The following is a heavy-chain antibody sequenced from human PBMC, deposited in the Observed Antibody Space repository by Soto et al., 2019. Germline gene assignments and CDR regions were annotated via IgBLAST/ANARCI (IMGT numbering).Heavy chain of an antibody. V-gene: IGHV3-23*01. CDR2: IRSFDYRT. D-gene: IGHD6-19*01. J-gene: IGHJ4*02. CDR1: GFAFSQYG. CDR3: AKDVESGWYEAFDY. Sequence: GGSLRLSCTASGFAFSQYGMSWVRQAPGKGLEWVSSIRSFDYRTNYADSVKGRFTISRDNSKSTLSLQMNSLRAEDTGVYYCAKDVESGWYEAFDYWVQVTLVTVS.